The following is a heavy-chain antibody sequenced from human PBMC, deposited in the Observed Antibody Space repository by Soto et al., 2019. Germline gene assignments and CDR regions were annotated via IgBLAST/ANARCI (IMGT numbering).Heavy chain of an antibody. CDR2: WNPNSGNT. D-gene: IGHD3-9*01. CDR3: ARLGERYFDWLIPGPKSGDYYMDV. Sequence: APGKGSCKAFGTPSPRFNIKWGGQPPGKRFKGGGGWNPNSGNTGYAQKFQGRVTMTRNTSISTAYMELSSLRSEDTAVYYCARLGERYFDWLIPGPKSGDYYMDVWRKGTTVTVSS. V-gene: IGHV1-8*01. J-gene: IGHJ6*03. CDR1: GTPSPRFN.